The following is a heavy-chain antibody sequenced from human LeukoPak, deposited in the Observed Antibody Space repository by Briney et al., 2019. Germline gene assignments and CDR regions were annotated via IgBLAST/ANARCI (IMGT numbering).Heavy chain of an antibody. J-gene: IGHJ4*02. Sequence: GGSLRLSCVASGFTFNTYAMNWVRQAPGKGLQWVSLINGSGRTTYYADSVKGRFTISRDNSKNTLYLQMNSLRAEDTAVYYCARVVPAADYWGQGTLVTVSS. CDR3: ARVVPAADY. CDR2: INGSGRTT. D-gene: IGHD2-2*01. CDR1: GFTFNTYA. V-gene: IGHV3-23*01.